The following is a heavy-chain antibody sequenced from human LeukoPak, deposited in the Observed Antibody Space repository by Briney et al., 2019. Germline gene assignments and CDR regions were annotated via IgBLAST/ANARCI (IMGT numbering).Heavy chain of an antibody. D-gene: IGHD3-16*02. Sequence: ASVKVSCKASGHTFTSYAMNWVRQAPGQGLEWMGWINTNTGNPTYAQGFTGRFVFSLDTSVSTAYLQISSLKAEDTAVYYCVRAFYDYVWGSYRLGWGFDYWGQGTLVTVSS. CDR1: GHTFTSYA. J-gene: IGHJ4*02. CDR3: VRAFYDYVWGSYRLGWGFDY. CDR2: INTNTGNP. V-gene: IGHV7-4-1*02.